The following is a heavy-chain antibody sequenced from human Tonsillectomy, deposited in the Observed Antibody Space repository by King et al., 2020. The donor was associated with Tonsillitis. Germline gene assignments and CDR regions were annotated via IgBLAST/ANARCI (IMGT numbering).Heavy chain of an antibody. V-gene: IGHV3-30*04. J-gene: IGHJ4*02. Sequence: VQLVESGGGAVQPGRSLRLSCAASGFTFSNYAIHWVRQPPGKGLEWVAVISYDGSNKYYADSVKGRFTISRDNSKNTLYLQMSSLGAEDTAVHYCARDVSGWRQFDSWGQGTLVTVSS. CDR3: ARDVSGWRQFDS. D-gene: IGHD6-19*01. CDR1: GFTFSNYA. CDR2: ISYDGSNK.